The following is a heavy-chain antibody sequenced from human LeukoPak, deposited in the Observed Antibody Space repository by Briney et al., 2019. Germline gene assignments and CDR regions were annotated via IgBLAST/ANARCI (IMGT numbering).Heavy chain of an antibody. V-gene: IGHV1-69*04. CDR1: GGTFSSYA. CDR3: AKQRVVGGVRGGPFDY. CDR2: IIPILGIA. D-gene: IGHD3-10*01. Sequence: SVKVSCKASGGTFSSYAISWVRQAPGQGLEWMGRIIPILGIANYAQKFQGRVTITADKSTSTAYMELSSLRSEDTAVYYCAKQRVVGGVRGGPFDYWGQGTLVTVSS. J-gene: IGHJ4*02.